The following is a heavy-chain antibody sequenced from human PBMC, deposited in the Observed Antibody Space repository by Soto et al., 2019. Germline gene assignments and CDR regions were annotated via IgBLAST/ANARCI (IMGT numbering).Heavy chain of an antibody. D-gene: IGHD3-10*01. CDR1: GFTFSDTA. Sequence: EVQVLESGGGLVQPGGSLRLSCTASGFTFSDTAMDWVRQAPGKGLEWVSTIGRGGDTYYTDSLKGRFTISRDNSKNTLYLQMHSLRAEDTAKYYFVKGGRGSRSDYWGQGTLVTVSS. J-gene: IGHJ4*02. V-gene: IGHV3-23*01. CDR2: IGRGGDT. CDR3: VKGGRGSRSDY.